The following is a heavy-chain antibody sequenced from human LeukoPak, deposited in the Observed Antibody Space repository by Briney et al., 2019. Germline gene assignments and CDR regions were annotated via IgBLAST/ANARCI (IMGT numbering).Heavy chain of an antibody. Sequence: GSLRLSCAASGFTFSSYAMSWIRQPPGKGLEWIGYIYYSGSTNYNPSLKSRVTISVDTSKNQFSLKLSSVTAADTAVYYCARDFDYGSGNPGFDPWGQGTLVTVSS. CDR3: ARDFDYGSGNPGFDP. V-gene: IGHV4-59*01. CDR2: IYYSGST. D-gene: IGHD3-10*01. J-gene: IGHJ5*02. CDR1: GFTFSSYA.